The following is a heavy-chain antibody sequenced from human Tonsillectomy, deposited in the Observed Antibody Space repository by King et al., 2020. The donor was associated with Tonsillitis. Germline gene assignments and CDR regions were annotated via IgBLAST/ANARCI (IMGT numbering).Heavy chain of an antibody. CDR2: NIGSRGST. D-gene: IGHD6-19*01. J-gene: IGHJ4*02. V-gene: IGHV3-23*04. CDR1: GFTFSTYA. CDR3: AKAGYSGGRYHFDY. Sequence: VQLVESGGGLIQPGGSLRLSCAASGFTFSTYAMSWVRQAPGKGLQWVSTNIGSRGSTFYADSVKGRFTISRDNSKNTLFLQMINLRAEDTAVYYCAKAGYSGGRYHFDYWGQGTLVTVSS.